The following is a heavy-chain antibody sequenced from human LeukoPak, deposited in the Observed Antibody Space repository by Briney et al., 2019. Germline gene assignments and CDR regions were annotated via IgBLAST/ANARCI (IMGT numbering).Heavy chain of an antibody. CDR2: ISSGGSTI. CDR3: ARDPGVRGRRWTFDY. Sequence: GGSLRLSCAASGFTFSSYEMNWVRQAPGKGPEGGSYISSGGSTIYYADSVKGRFTISRDNAKNSLYLQMNSLRAEDTAVYYCARDPGVRGRRWTFDYWGQGTLVTVSS. D-gene: IGHD4-23*01. V-gene: IGHV3-48*03. J-gene: IGHJ4*02. CDR1: GFTFSSYE.